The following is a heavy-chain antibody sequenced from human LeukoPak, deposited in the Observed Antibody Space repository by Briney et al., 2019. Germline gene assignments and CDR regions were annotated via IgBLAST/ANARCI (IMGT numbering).Heavy chain of an antibody. CDR2: INPNSGGT. D-gene: IGHD6-13*01. Sequence: ASVKVSCKASGYTFTHYYMHWVRQAPGQGLEWMGWINPNSGGTNYAQKFQGRVTMTRDTSISTAYMELSRLTSDDTAVYYCARAGSSSRWVNDYWGQGTLVTVSS. CDR3: ARAGSSSRWVNDY. CDR1: GYTFTHYY. J-gene: IGHJ4*02. V-gene: IGHV1-2*02.